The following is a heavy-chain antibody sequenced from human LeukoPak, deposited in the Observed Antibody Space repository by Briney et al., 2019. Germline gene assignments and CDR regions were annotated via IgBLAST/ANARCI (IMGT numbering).Heavy chain of an antibody. D-gene: IGHD6-19*01. J-gene: IGHJ6*03. CDR1: GGSISSSSYY. CDR2: IYYSGST. CDR3: ARRARVVGTSAYYYYYMDV. V-gene: IGHV4-39*01. Sequence: SETLSLTCTVSGGSISSSSYYWGWIRQPPGKGLEWIGSIYYSGSTYYNPSLKSRVTISVDTSKNQFSLKLSSVTAADTAVYYCARRARVVGTSAYYYYYMDVWGKGTTVTVSS.